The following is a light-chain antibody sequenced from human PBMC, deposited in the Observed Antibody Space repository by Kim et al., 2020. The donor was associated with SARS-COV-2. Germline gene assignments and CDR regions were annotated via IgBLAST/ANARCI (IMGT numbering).Light chain of an antibody. J-gene: IGKJ4*01. Sequence: DIQMTQSPSSLSASVGDRVTITCRASHDIKKSLNWYQQKPGEAPKLLIFDSSNLQRGVPSRFSGIGSGTHFTFTISRLQPEDFATYFCQQYDDVSVTVAGGTKVDIK. CDR3: QQYDDVSVT. V-gene: IGKV1-33*01. CDR2: DSS. CDR1: HDIKKS.